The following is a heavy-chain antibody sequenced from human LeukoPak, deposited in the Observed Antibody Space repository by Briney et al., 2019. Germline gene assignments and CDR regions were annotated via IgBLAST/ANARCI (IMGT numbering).Heavy chain of an antibody. V-gene: IGHV4-30-2*01. CDR3: AASEDSSSSLNWFDP. Sequence: SQTLSLTCTVSGGSISSGGYYWSWIRQPPGKGLEWIGYIYHSGSTYYNPSLKSRVTISVDRSKNQFSLKLSSVTAADTAVYYCAASEDSSSSLNWFDPWGQGTLVTVSS. D-gene: IGHD6-6*01. CDR2: IYHSGST. J-gene: IGHJ5*02. CDR1: GGSISSGGYY.